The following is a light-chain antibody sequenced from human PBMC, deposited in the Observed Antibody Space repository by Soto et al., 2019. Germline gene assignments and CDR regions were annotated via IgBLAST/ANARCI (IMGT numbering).Light chain of an antibody. J-gene: IGKJ1*01. CDR1: QSISTY. Sequence: DIQMTQSPSSLSASVGDRVTMTCRASQSISTYLNWYQQKSGKAPKLLIYAASNLQSGVPSRFSGSGSGTEFTLIISSLQLEDFATYFCQQSYNTPRTFGQGTKVDIK. V-gene: IGKV1-39*01. CDR2: AAS. CDR3: QQSYNTPRT.